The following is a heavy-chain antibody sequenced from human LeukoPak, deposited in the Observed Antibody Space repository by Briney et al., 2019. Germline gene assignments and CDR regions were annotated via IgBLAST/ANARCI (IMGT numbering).Heavy chain of an antibody. V-gene: IGHV3-43D*03. CDR3: ARGTSTAYFQLYFAS. D-gene: IGHD3-9*01. CDR1: GFTFDDYA. J-gene: IGHJ4*02. Sequence: PGGSLRLSCAASGFTFDDYAMHWVCQAPGKGLEWVSLISWDGGSTYYADSVKGRFTISRDNSKNSLYLQMNSLRAEDTALYYCARGTSTAYFQLYFASWGQGTLVTVSS. CDR2: ISWDGGST.